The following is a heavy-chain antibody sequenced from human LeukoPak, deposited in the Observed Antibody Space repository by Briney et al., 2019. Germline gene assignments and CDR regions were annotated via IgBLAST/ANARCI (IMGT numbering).Heavy chain of an antibody. CDR1: GYSISSGYY. V-gene: IGHV4-38-2*02. CDR2: IYTSGST. Sequence: PSETLSLTCTVSGYSISSGYYWGWIRQPPGKGLEWIGRIYTSGSTNYNPSLKSRVTISVDTSKNQFSLKLSSVTAADTAVYYCARDYDAFDIWGQGTMVTVSS. J-gene: IGHJ3*02. CDR3: ARDYDAFDI.